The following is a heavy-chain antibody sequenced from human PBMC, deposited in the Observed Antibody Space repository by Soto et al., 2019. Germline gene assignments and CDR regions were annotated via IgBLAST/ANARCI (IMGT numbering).Heavy chain of an antibody. D-gene: IGHD2-21*02. CDR2: VYHTGDT. J-gene: IGHJ5*02. Sequence: LSLTCGVSCGTVASSHWWSWVRQSPGRGLEWIGNVYHTGDTNFNPSLQSRVTFSVDKSNNQFSLRLTSVTAADTAVYFCAREIVTAGGNNYFDPWGPGTLVTVSS. CDR3: AREIVTAGGNNYFDP. CDR1: CGTVASSHW. V-gene: IGHV4-4*01.